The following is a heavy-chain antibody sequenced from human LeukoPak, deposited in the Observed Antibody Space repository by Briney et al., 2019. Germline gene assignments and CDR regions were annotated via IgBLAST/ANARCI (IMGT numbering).Heavy chain of an antibody. CDR3: ARGDWELLLDHDAFDI. J-gene: IGHJ3*02. Sequence: GAPVKVSCKASGGTFSSYAISWVRQAPGQGLEWMGGIIPIFGTANYAQKFQGRVTITADESTSTAYMELSSLRSEDTAVYYCARGDWELLLDHDAFDIWGQGTMVTVSS. CDR2: IIPIFGTA. D-gene: IGHD1-26*01. V-gene: IGHV1-69*13. CDR1: GGTFSSYA.